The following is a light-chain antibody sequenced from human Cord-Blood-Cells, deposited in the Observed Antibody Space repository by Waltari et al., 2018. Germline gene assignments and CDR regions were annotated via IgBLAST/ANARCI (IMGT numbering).Light chain of an antibody. CDR2: EVS. Sequence: QSALTQPPSVSGPPGQSVTTSCTGTSSDVGSYNRVPWYQQPPGTAPKLMIYEVSNRPSGVPDRFSGSKSGNTASLTISGLQAEDEADYYCSSYTSSSTWVFGGGTKLTVL. V-gene: IGLV2-18*02. CDR1: SSDVGSYNR. CDR3: SSYTSSSTWV. J-gene: IGLJ3*02.